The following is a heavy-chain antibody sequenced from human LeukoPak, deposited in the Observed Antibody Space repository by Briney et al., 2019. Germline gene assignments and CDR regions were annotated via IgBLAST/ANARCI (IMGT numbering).Heavy chain of an antibody. CDR1: GYTFTSYG. CDR3: ARALKRYCSGGSCYGVDY. J-gene: IGHJ4*02. CDR2: IIPMFATA. Sequence: GASVKVSCKASGYTFTSYGISWVRQAPGQGLEWMGGIIPMFATANYAQKFQGRVTITADDSTSTAYMELSSLRSEDTAVYYCARALKRYCSGGSCYGVDYWGQGTLVTVSS. V-gene: IGHV1-69*13. D-gene: IGHD2-15*01.